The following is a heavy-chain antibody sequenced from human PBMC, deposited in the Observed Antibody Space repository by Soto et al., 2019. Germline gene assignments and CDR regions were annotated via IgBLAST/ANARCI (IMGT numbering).Heavy chain of an antibody. D-gene: IGHD2-21*02. CDR2: INAGNGNT. Sequence: ASVKVSCKASGSTFTSYAMHWVRQAPGQRLEWMGWINAGNGNTKYSQKFQGRVTITRDTSASTAYMELSSLRSEATAVYYSARMTRAGKGDGDAFDICDQGTMVTVSS. V-gene: IGHV1-3*01. CDR3: ARMTRAGKGDGDAFDI. J-gene: IGHJ3*02. CDR1: GSTFTSYA.